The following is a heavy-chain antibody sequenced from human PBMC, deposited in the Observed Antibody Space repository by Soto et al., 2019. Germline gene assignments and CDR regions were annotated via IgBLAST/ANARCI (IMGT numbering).Heavy chain of an antibody. CDR3: GRVVEGATRHTDFDS. J-gene: IGHJ5*01. D-gene: IGHD2-15*01. CDR1: GVSIHNSHSF. Sequence: SETLSLTCAVSGVSIHNSHSFWGWIRQPPGKGLEFIESIYYSGGANYNPSLKSRVTISLDTSKNQFSLTVNSVTAADTAIYYCGRVVEGATRHTDFDSWGQGTLVTVSS. V-gene: IGHV4-39*01. CDR2: IYYSGGA.